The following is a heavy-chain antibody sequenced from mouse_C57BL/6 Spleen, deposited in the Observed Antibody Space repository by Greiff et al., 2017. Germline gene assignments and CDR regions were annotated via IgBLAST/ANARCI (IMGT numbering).Heavy chain of an antibody. J-gene: IGHJ3*01. CDR3: AVYDYDRGFAY. D-gene: IGHD2-4*01. CDR2: ISSGSSTI. V-gene: IGHV5-17*01. Sequence: EVLLVESGGGLVRPGGSLKLSCAASGFTFSDYGMHWVRQAPEKGLEWVAYISSGSSTIYYADTVKGRFTISTDNATNTLFLQMTSMRSEDTAMYYCAVYDYDRGFAYWGQGTLVTVSA. CDR1: GFTFSDYG.